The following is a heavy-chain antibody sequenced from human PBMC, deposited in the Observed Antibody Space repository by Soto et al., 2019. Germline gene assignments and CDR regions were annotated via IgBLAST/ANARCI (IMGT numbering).Heavy chain of an antibody. CDR2: IYYSGST. CDR1: GGSISSYY. V-gene: IGHV4-59*01. J-gene: IGHJ6*02. D-gene: IGHD6-19*01. CDR3: ARDLYFEVAGTSGYYYGMDV. Sequence: SETLSLTWTVSGGSISSYYWSWIRQPPGKGLEWIGYIYYSGSTNYNPSLKSRVTISVDTSKNQFSLKLSSVTAADTAVYYCARDLYFEVAGTSGYYYGMDVWGQGTTVTVSS.